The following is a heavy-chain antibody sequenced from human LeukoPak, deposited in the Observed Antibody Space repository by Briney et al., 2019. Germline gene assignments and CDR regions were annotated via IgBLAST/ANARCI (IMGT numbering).Heavy chain of an antibody. Sequence: GESLKISCQGFGSSFTSYWIGWVRQLPGKGLEWMGVIYPGDSRIRYNPSFQGQVTISVDKSISTAYLQWVSLKASDTAMYYCACRDLTSTWSFPWGQGTLVTVSS. J-gene: IGHJ5*02. D-gene: IGHD6-13*01. CDR3: ACRDLTSTWSFP. CDR1: GSSFTSYW. V-gene: IGHV5-51*01. CDR2: IYPGDSRI.